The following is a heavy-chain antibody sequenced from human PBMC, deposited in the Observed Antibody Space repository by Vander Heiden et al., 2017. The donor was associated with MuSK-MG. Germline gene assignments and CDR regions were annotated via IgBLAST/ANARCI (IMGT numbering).Heavy chain of an antibody. CDR2: LYWNDDK. D-gene: IGHD5-18*01. CDR3: ARVGYTYGTSVYYFDY. CDR1: GFSLSTTGVG. V-gene: IGHV2-5*01. Sequence: ITLKESGPTLVKPTQTLTLTCTFSGFSLSTTGVGVGWIRPPSGKALEWIALLYWNDDKRYSASLNRRITITKDTSKNQVVLGMTNMDPVDTATYFCARVGYTYGTSVYYFDYWGQGTLVAVSS. J-gene: IGHJ4*02.